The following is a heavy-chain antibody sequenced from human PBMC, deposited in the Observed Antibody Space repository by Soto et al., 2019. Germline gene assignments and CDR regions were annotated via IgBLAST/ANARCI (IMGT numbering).Heavy chain of an antibody. D-gene: IGHD1-26*01. CDR1: GYTFSNYD. CDR2: MNPKSGYT. V-gene: IGHV1-8*01. CDR3: GRGMGRVDF. Sequence: QVQLVQSGAEVKKPGTSVRISCKTSGYTFSNYDINWVRQAAGQGLEWMGWMNPKSGYTGCARNVQGRGPMTRGTSMTTGYTEVSSLRSEDTALYYCGRGMGRVDFWGQGTLVTVSS. J-gene: IGHJ4*02.